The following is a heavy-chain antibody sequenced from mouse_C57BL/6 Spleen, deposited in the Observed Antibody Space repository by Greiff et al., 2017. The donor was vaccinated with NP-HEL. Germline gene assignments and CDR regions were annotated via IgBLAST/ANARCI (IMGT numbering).Heavy chain of an antibody. J-gene: IGHJ2*01. Sequence: VQLQQSGAELVKPGASVKLSCKASGYTFTSYWMHWVKQRPGQGLEWIGMIHPNSGSTNYNEKFKSKATLTVDKSSSTAYMQLSSLTSEDSAVYYCARWGDYDGGFDYWGQGTTLTVSS. CDR2: IHPNSGST. CDR3: ARWGDYDGGFDY. V-gene: IGHV1-64*01. D-gene: IGHD2-4*01. CDR1: GYTFTSYW.